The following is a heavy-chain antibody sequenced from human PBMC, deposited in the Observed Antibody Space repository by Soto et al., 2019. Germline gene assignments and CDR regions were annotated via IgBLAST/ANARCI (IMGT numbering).Heavy chain of an antibody. CDR2: IWYDGSNK. V-gene: IGHV3-33*01. J-gene: IGHJ6*02. Sequence: GGSLRLSCAASGFTFSSYGMHWVRQAPGKGLEWVAVIWYDGSNKYYADSVKGRFTISRDNSKNTLYLQMNSLRAEDTAVYYCAREDLGQPAAFGRYYYYGMDVWGQG. CDR1: GFTFSSYG. CDR3: AREDLGQPAAFGRYYYYGMDV. D-gene: IGHD3-3*01.